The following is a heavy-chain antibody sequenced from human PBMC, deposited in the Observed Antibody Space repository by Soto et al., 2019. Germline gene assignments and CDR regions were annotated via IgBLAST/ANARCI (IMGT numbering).Heavy chain of an antibody. CDR2: MYYSGST. D-gene: IGHD6-13*01. J-gene: IGHJ4*02. CDR3: ARGYRQSGYSSRWVFDY. CDR1: GGSINSGGYY. V-gene: IGHV4-31*03. Sequence: QVQLRESGPGLLKPSQTLSLTCTVSGGSINSGGYYWNWIRQHPGKGLEWIGYMYYSGSTYYNPSRRSRGIISADTSANHFALKLSSVTAADTAVYFCARGYRQSGYSSRWVFDYWCQGTLVNVSS.